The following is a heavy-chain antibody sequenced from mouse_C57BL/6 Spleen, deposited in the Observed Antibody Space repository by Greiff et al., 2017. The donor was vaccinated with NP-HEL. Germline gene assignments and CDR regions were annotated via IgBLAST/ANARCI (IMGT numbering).Heavy chain of an antibody. V-gene: IGHV2-9*01. D-gene: IGHD1-1*01. J-gene: IGHJ1*03. CDR1: GFSFTSYG. Sequence: VQLQQSGPGLVAPSQRLSITCTVSGFSFTSYGVDWVRQPPGKGLEWLGVIWGGGSTNYNSALMSRLSLSKDNSKSQVFLKMNSLQTDDTAMYDCAKHGGYDGSGGYFEVWGTGTTVTVSS. CDR3: AKHGGYDGSGGYFEV. CDR2: IWGGGST.